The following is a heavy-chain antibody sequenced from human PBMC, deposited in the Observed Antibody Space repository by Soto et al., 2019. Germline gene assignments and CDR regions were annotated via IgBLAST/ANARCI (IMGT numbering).Heavy chain of an antibody. V-gene: IGHV3-30*18. CDR2: VSHDGSYK. CDR3: AKQEYRSETTCQYYFDH. D-gene: IGHD2-15*01. J-gene: IGHJ4*02. CDR1: GFSFSTYG. Sequence: QVQLVESGGGVVQPGRSLRLSCAASGFSFSTYGMHWVRQAPGKGLEWVAVVSHDGSYKYHVDSVKGRFTISRDNSKNTLYLQMNSLRAEDTAVYHCAKQEYRSETTCQYYFDHWGQATLVTVSS.